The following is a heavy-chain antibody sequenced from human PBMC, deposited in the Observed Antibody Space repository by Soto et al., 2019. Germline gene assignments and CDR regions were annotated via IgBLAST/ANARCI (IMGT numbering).Heavy chain of an antibody. J-gene: IGHJ6*03. Sequence: GGSLRLSCAASGFTFDDYGMSWVRQAPGKGLEWVSGINWNGGSTGYADSVKGRFTISRDNAKNSLYLQMNSLRAEDTALYHCARIGYDFWSGYYPTYYYYYMDVWGKGTTVTVSS. V-gene: IGHV3-20*01. CDR2: INWNGGST. CDR1: GFTFDDYG. CDR3: ARIGYDFWSGYYPTYYYYYMDV. D-gene: IGHD3-3*01.